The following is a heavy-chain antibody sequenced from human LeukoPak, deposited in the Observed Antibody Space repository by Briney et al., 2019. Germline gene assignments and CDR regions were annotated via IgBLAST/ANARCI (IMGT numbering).Heavy chain of an antibody. CDR2: IHYAGRI. J-gene: IGHJ3*01. CDR3: ARLLDNDSSGDPDTFDL. V-gene: IGHV4-59*11. D-gene: IGHD3-22*01. CDR1: GGSMNGHF. Sequence: SETLSLTCTVSGGSMNGHFWTWIRQPPGKGLEWIAFIHYAGRIRYNPSLQSRATISLDRSESRFSLKLTSVTAADSAVYYCARLLDNDSSGDPDTFDLCGQGTVVIVSS.